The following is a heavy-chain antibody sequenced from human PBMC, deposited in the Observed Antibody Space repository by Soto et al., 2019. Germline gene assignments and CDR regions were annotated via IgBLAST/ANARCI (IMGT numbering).Heavy chain of an antibody. Sequence: SETLSLTCTVSGGSISSYYWSWIRQPPGKGLEWIGEINHSGSTNYNPSLKSRVTISVDTSKNQFSLKLSSVTAADTAVYYCARGFARGIAARPYNYWGQGTLVTVSS. D-gene: IGHD6-6*01. CDR2: INHSGST. CDR3: ARGFARGIAARPYNY. V-gene: IGHV4-34*01. J-gene: IGHJ4*02. CDR1: GGSISSYY.